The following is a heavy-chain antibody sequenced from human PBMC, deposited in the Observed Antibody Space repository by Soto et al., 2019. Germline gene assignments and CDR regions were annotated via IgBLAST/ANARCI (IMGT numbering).Heavy chain of an antibody. V-gene: IGHV4-34*01. Sequence: SETLSLTCAVYGGSFSGYYWSWIRQPPGKGLEWIGEINHSGSTNYNPSLKSRVTISVDTSKNQFSLKLSSVTAADTAVYYCARGFMITFGGASDFDYWGQGTLVTVSS. CDR3: ARGFMITFGGASDFDY. J-gene: IGHJ4*02. CDR2: INHSGST. D-gene: IGHD3-16*01. CDR1: GGSFSGYY.